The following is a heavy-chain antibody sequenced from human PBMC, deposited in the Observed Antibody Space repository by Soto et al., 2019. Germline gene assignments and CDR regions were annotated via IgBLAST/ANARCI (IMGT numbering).Heavy chain of an antibody. Sequence: EVQLVESGGGLVKPGGSLRLSCAASGFTFSSYSMNWVRQAPGKGLEWVSSISSSSSYIYYADSVKGRFTISRDNAKNSLYLQMNSLRAEDTAVYYCARVGNIWFGELFGAYYFDYWGQGTLVTVSS. V-gene: IGHV3-21*01. CDR2: ISSSSSYI. CDR3: ARVGNIWFGELFGAYYFDY. J-gene: IGHJ4*02. D-gene: IGHD3-10*01. CDR1: GFTFSSYS.